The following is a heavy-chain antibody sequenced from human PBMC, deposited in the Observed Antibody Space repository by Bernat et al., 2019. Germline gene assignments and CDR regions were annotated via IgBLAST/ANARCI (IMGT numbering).Heavy chain of an antibody. CDR2: ISAYNGNT. D-gene: IGHD3-10*01. CDR3: ARGPLDYYGSGSKEEYYFDY. V-gene: IGHV1-18*01. Sequence: QVQLVQSGAEVKKPGASVKVSCKASGYTFTSYGISWVRQAPGQGLEWMGWISAYNGNTNYAQKLQGRVTMTTDTSTSTAYMELRSLRSDDTAVYYCARGPLDYYGSGSKEEYYFDYWGQGTLVTVSS. CDR1: GYTFTSYG. J-gene: IGHJ4*02.